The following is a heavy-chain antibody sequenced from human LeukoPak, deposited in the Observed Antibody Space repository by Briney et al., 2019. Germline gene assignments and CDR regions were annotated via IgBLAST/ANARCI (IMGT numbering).Heavy chain of an antibody. CDR2: IYYSGST. V-gene: IGHV4-39*01. Sequence: SETLSLTCTVSGGSISSSSYYWGWIRQPPGKGLEWIGSIYYSGSTYYNPSLKSRVTISVDTSKNQFSLKLSSVTAADTAVYYCASSYCSSTSCLGDYYYYYMDVWGKGTTVTVSS. D-gene: IGHD2-2*01. CDR3: ASSYCSSTSCLGDYYYYYMDV. J-gene: IGHJ6*03. CDR1: GGSISSSSYY.